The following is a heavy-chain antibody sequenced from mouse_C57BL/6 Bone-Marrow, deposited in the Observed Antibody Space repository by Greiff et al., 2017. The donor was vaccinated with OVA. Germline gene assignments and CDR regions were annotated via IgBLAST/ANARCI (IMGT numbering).Heavy chain of an antibody. CDR3: ARGGGYDYDVDY. CDR2: ISYDGSN. J-gene: IGHJ2*01. D-gene: IGHD2-4*01. CDR1: GYSITSGYY. V-gene: IGHV3-6*01. Sequence: EVQRVESGPGLVKPSQSLSLTCSVTGYSITSGYYWNWIRQFPGNKLEWMGYISYDGSNNYNPSLKNRISITRDTSKNQFFLKLNSVTTEDTATYYCARGGGYDYDVDYWGQGTTLTVSS.